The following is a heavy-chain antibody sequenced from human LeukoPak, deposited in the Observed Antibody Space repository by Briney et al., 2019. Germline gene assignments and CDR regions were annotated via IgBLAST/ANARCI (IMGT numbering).Heavy chain of an antibody. CDR1: GFTFSSYW. CDR3: ARVRSAKNYYYDSSGYSGPRDAFDI. CDR2: IKQDGSEK. V-gene: IGHV3-7*01. J-gene: IGHJ3*02. D-gene: IGHD3-22*01. Sequence: PGGSLRLSCAASGFTFSSYWMSWVRQAPGKGLEWVANIKQDGSEKYYVDSVKGRFTISRDNAKNSLYLQMNSLRAEDTAVYYCARVRSAKNYYYDSSGYSGPRDAFDIWGQGTMVTVSS.